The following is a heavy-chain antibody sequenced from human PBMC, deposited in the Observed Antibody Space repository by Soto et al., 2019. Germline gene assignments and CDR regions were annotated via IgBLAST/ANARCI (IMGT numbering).Heavy chain of an antibody. D-gene: IGHD3-3*01. CDR2: ISAYNGNT. J-gene: IGHJ5*02. Sequence: SVKVSCKASGYTFTSYGISWVRQAHGQGLEWMGWISAYNGNTNYAQKLQGRVTMTTDTSTSTAYMELRSLRSDDTAVYYCARDYQYYDFWSGYSMTRTDWFDPWGQGTLVTVSS. V-gene: IGHV1-18*01. CDR1: GYTFTSYG. CDR3: ARDYQYYDFWSGYSMTRTDWFDP.